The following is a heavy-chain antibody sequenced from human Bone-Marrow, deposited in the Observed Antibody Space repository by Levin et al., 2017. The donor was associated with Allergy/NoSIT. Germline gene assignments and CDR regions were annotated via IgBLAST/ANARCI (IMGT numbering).Heavy chain of an antibody. CDR2: ISSSSSYI. V-gene: IGHV3-21*01. CDR3: ARDPYDIPVPKDPAAWFDP. J-gene: IGHJ5*02. D-gene: IGHD3-9*01. Sequence: KTGGSLRLSCAASGFTFSSYSMNWVRQAPGKGLEWVSSISSSSSYIYYADSVKGRFTISRDNAKNSLYLQMNSLRAEDTAVYYCARDPYDIPVPKDPAAWFDPWGQGTLVTVSS. CDR1: GFTFSSYS.